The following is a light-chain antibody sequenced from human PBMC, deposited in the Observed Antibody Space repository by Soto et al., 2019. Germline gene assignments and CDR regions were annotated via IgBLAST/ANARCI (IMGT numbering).Light chain of an antibody. Sequence: EIVLTQSPATLSLSPGERATLSCSASQSVSSYLACYQQKPGQAPRLLIYDASNRATGIPARFSGSGSGTDFTLTISSLEPEDFAVYYCPQRSVFDPGTNVDIK. CDR2: DAS. CDR1: QSVSSY. V-gene: IGKV3-11*01. J-gene: IGKJ3*01. CDR3: PQRSV.